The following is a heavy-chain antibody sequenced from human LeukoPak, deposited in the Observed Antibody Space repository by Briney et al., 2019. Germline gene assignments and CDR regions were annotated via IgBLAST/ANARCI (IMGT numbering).Heavy chain of an antibody. CDR2: VNSDGSST. V-gene: IGHV3-74*01. D-gene: IGHD1-26*01. CDR1: GFTFSSHW. Sequence: GGSRRLSCVASGFTFSSHWMHWVRRAPGKGLVWVSRVNSDGSSTRYADSVQGRFTISRDNAKNTLYLQMNSPRAGDTAVYYCARGGSPPEALGDAFDIWGQGTMVTVSS. J-gene: IGHJ3*02. CDR3: ARGGSPPEALGDAFDI.